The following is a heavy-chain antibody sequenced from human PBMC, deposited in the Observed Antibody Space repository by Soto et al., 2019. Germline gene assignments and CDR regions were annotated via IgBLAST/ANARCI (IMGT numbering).Heavy chain of an antibody. J-gene: IGHJ6*02. V-gene: IGHV1-3*01. D-gene: IGHD1-26*01. CDR2: INAGNGNT. Sequence: QVQLVQSGAEVKKPGASVKVSCKASGYTFTSYAMHWVRQAPGQRLEWMGWINAGNGNTKYSQKFQGRVTITRDTSASTAYMELSSLRSADSALYHCARGGIYFFVSGMDVWGQGTTVTVSS. CDR3: ARGGIYFFVSGMDV. CDR1: GYTFTSYA.